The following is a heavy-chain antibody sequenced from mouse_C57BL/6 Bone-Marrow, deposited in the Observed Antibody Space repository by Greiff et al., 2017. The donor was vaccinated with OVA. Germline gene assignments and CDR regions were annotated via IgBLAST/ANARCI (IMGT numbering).Heavy chain of an antibody. J-gene: IGHJ1*03. D-gene: IGHD1-1*01. CDR1: GFTFSDYG. V-gene: IGHV5-15*01. Sequence: EVQVVESGGGLVQPGGSLKLSCAASGFTFSDYGMAWVRQAPRKGPEWVAFISNLAYSIYYADTVTGRFTISRENAKNTLYLEMSSLRSEDTAMYFCAREGDYYGSIYWYFDIWGTGTPVTVSS. CDR2: ISNLAYSI. CDR3: AREGDYYGSIYWYFDI.